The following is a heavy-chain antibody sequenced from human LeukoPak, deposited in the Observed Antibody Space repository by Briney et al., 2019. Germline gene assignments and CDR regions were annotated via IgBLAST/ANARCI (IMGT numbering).Heavy chain of an antibody. V-gene: IGHV4-59*01. D-gene: IGHD3-10*01. CDR2: IYYSGST. Sequence: SETLSLTCTVSGGSISSYYWSWIRQPPGKGLEWIGYIYYSGSTNYNPSLKSRVTISVDTSKNQFSLKLSSVTAADTAVYYCARALGTHFDYWGQGTLVTVSS. J-gene: IGHJ4*02. CDR1: GGSISSYY. CDR3: ARALGTHFDY.